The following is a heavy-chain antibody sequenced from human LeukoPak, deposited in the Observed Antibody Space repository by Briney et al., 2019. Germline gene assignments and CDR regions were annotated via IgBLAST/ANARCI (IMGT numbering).Heavy chain of an antibody. D-gene: IGHD5-12*01. Sequence: GSLRLSCAASGFTFSSYWMHWVRQAPGKGLVWVSRINSDGSSTSYADSVKGRFTISRDNAKNTLYLQMNSLRAEDTAVYYCARDSGSGYHYPNDAFDIWGQGTMVTVSS. V-gene: IGHV3-74*01. CDR3: ARDSGSGYHYPNDAFDI. CDR2: INSDGSST. CDR1: GFTFSSYW. J-gene: IGHJ3*02.